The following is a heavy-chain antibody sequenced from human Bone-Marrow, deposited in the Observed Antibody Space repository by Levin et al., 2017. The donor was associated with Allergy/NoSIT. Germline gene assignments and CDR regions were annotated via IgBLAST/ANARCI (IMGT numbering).Heavy chain of an antibody. J-gene: IGHJ5*02. D-gene: IGHD2-2*01. CDR3: ARLNRRDIVVVPAAKQDNWFDP. CDR2: ISSSGSTI. V-gene: IGHV3-48*03. CDR1: GFTFSSYE. Sequence: GESLKISCAASGFTFSSYEMNWVRQAPGKGLEWVSYISSSGSTIYYADSVKGRFTISRDNAKNSLYLQMNSLRAEDTAVYYCARLNRRDIVVVPAAKQDNWFDPWGQGTLVTVSS.